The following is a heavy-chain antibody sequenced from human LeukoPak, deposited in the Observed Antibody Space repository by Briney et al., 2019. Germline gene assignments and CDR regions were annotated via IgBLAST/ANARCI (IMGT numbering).Heavy chain of an antibody. J-gene: IGHJ1*01. CDR1: GFTFSSYG. CDR3: AKDYDSVWGSYGWYFQH. CDR2: IRYDGSNK. Sequence: PGGSLRLSCAASGFTFSSYGMHWVRQAPGKGLEWVAFIRYDGSNKYYADSVKGRFTISRDNSKNTLYLQMNSLRAEDTAVYYCAKDYDSVWGSYGWYFQHWGQGTLVTVSS. D-gene: IGHD3-16*02. V-gene: IGHV3-30*02.